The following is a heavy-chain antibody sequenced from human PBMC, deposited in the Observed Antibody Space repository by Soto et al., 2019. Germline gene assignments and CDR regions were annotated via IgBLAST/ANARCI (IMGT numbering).Heavy chain of an antibody. Sequence: SETLSLTCAVYGGSFSGYYWSWIRQPPGKGLEWIGEINHSGSTNYNPSLKSRVTISVDTSKNQFSLRLSSVTAADTAVYYCARGRMVRGVIIRDNWFDPWGQGTLVTVSS. CDR3: ARGRMVRGVIIRDNWFDP. CDR1: GGSFSGYY. CDR2: INHSGST. J-gene: IGHJ5*02. V-gene: IGHV4-34*01. D-gene: IGHD3-10*01.